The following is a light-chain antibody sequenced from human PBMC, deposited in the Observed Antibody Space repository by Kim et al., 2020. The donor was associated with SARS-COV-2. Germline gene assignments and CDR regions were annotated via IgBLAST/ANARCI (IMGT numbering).Light chain of an antibody. CDR3: SSYTAGTTFRV. CDR2: DVT. V-gene: IGLV2-14*04. Sequence: GQSLTISCTGSDIGDFDYASWYQQHPGRAPKLLICDVTKRPSGVSHRFSGSKSGNTAHLTISGLQTEDEADYYCSSYTAGTTFRVFGTGTKVTVL. CDR1: DIGDFDY. J-gene: IGLJ1*01.